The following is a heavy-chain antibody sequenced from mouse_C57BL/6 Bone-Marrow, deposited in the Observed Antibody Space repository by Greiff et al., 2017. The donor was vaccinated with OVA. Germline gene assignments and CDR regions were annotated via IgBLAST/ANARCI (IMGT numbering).Heavy chain of an antibody. Sequence: QVQLQQPGAELVKPGASVKLSCKASGYTFTSYWMHWVKQRPGRGLEWIGRIDPNSGGTKYNEKFTSKATLTVDKPSSTAYMQISSLTSEVSAVYYCARGGYYYGSSYWYFDVWGTGTTVTVSS. CDR1: GYTFTSYW. J-gene: IGHJ1*03. CDR3: ARGGYYYGSSYWYFDV. D-gene: IGHD1-1*01. CDR2: IDPNSGGT. V-gene: IGHV1-72*01.